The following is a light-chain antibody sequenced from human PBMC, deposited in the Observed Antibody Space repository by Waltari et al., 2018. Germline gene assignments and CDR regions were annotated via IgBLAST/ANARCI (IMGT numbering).Light chain of an antibody. V-gene: IGKV3D-20*01. CDR1: KYMTGSW. Sequence: ASKYMTGSWVPCYHQQPCLAPRLLLYAASSRAPVVPDRFSGSGSGTDFTLTISRLEPEDSAVYYCQQYDGSVVTFGGGTKVEIK. J-gene: IGKJ4*01. CDR3: QQYDGSVVT. CDR2: AAS.